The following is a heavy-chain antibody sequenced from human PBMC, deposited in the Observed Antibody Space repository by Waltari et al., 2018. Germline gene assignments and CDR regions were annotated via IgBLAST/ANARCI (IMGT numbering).Heavy chain of an antibody. V-gene: IGHV1-69*12. CDR3: AREPSSTMIVSAFDI. CDR1: GGTFSSYS. D-gene: IGHD3-22*01. Sequence: QVQLVQSGAEVKKPGSSVKVSCKASGGTFSSYSISWVRQAPGQGLEWMGGIIPIFGTETYAQEFQGRVTITADEATSTAYMELSSLRSEDTAVYYCAREPSSTMIVSAFDIWGQGTMVTVSS. J-gene: IGHJ3*02. CDR2: IIPIFGTE.